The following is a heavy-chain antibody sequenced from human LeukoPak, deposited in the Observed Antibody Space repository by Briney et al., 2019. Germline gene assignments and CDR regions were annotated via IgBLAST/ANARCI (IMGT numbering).Heavy chain of an antibody. V-gene: IGHV1-2*02. D-gene: IGHD6-19*01. CDR3: ARSHLIAVAGILWFDP. J-gene: IGHJ5*02. CDR2: INPNSGGT. CDR1: GYTFTGYY. Sequence: EASVKVSCKASGYTFTGYYMHWVRQAPGQGLEWMGWINPNSGGTNYAQKFQGRVTMTRDTSISTAYMELSRLRSDDTAVYYCARSHLIAVAGILWFDPWGQGTLVTVSS.